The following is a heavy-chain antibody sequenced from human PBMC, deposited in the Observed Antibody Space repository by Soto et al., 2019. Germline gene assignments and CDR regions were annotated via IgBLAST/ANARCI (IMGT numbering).Heavy chain of an antibody. J-gene: IGHJ4*02. CDR2: IYWNDDK. CDR3: AHSLAVVTAISSFDY. D-gene: IGHD2-21*02. Sequence: QITLKESGPTLVKPTQTLTLTCTFSGFSLSTSGVGVGWIRQPPGKALEWLALIYWNDDKRYSPSLKSRLTITKDTSKNQVVLTMTNMDPADTATYYCAHSLAVVTAISSFDYWGQGTLVTVSS. V-gene: IGHV2-5*01. CDR1: GFSLSTSGVG.